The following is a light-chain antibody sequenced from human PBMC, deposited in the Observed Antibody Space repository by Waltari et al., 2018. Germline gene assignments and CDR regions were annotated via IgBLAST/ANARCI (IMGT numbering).Light chain of an antibody. CDR3: QQYGSSPPYT. J-gene: IGKJ2*01. CDR2: GAS. V-gene: IGKV3-20*01. CDR1: QSVSKSY. Sequence: EIVLTQSPGSLSLSPGERATLSCRASQSVSKSYLAWYQLKPGQAPRLLIYGASNTPPAIPDRFSGSGSGTDFTLTISRLEPEDFAVYYCQQYGSSPPYTFGQGTKLEIK.